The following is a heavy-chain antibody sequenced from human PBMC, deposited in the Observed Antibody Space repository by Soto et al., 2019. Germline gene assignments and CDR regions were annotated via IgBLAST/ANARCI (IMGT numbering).Heavy chain of an antibody. V-gene: IGHV3-23*01. CDR2: LTGNGGTT. J-gene: IGHJ4*02. CDR3: ARGGQYQQPYQFDF. Sequence: EVKLWESGGGLVLPGGSLRLSCEASGFTFSNFGMSWGRQAPGKGLEWVSGLTGNGGTTYYADSVKGRFTISRDNSKNTLRLQMNSLRVDDTAVYYCARGGQYQQPYQFDFWGKGTLVTVSS. CDR1: GFTFSNFG. D-gene: IGHD2-2*01.